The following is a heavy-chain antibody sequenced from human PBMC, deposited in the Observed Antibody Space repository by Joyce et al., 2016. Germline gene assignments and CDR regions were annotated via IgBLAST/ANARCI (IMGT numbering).Heavy chain of an antibody. Sequence: QVQLQESGPSLVKPSETLSRTCTVSGGSLSTYFWSWIRQSPGERLEWVGYIYYDGLTNYNPSLSSRVTISADTSKRQFSLQLTSVTSADSAMYFCARSGVDYISSGWWPIDYWGRGTLVTVSS. D-gene: IGHD6-19*01. V-gene: IGHV4-59*01. CDR3: ARSGVDYISSGWWPIDY. J-gene: IGHJ4*02. CDR2: IYYDGLT. CDR1: GGSLSTYF.